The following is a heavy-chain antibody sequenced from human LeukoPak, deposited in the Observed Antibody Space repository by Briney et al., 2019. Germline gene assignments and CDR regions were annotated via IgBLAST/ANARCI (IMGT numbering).Heavy chain of an antibody. CDR3: ARRKLPDMIVPRNYWYFDL. Sequence: PGGSLRLSCAASGFTVSSNYMSWVRQAPGKGLEWVSVIYSGGSTYYADSVKGRFTISRDNSKNTLYLQMNSLRAEDTAVYYCARRKLPDMIVPRNYWYFDLWGRGTLVTVSS. CDR2: IYSGGST. CDR1: GFTVSSNY. J-gene: IGHJ2*01. V-gene: IGHV3-66*04. D-gene: IGHD3-22*01.